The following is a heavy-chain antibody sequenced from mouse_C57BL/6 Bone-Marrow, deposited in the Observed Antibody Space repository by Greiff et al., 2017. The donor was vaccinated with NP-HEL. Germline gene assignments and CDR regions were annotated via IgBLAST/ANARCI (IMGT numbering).Heavy chain of an antibody. CDR3: ASDGYYDYFDY. D-gene: IGHD2-3*01. Sequence: QVQLQQSGAELVKPGASVKLSCKASGYTFTSYWMHWVKQRPGQGLEWIGMIHPNSGSTNYNEKFKSKATLTVDKSSSTAYMQLSSLTSEDSAVYYCASDGYYDYFDYWGQGTTLTVSS. CDR1: GYTFTSYW. CDR2: IHPNSGST. V-gene: IGHV1-64*01. J-gene: IGHJ2*01.